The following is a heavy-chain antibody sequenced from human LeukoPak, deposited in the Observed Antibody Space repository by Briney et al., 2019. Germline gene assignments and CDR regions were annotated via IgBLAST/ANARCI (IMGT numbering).Heavy chain of an antibody. CDR1: GFIFKTYA. J-gene: IGHJ4*02. D-gene: IGHD6-19*01. CDR3: VRDQPSSGWSFDY. CDR2: IWYDGSNT. V-gene: IGHV3-33*01. Sequence: PGGSLRLSCAASGFIFKTYAMHWVRQAPGKGLEWVTMIWYDGSNTYYGDSVKGRFTISRDNSKNTVYLQMNSLRGEDTAVYYCVRDQPSSGWSFDYWAREPWSPSPQ.